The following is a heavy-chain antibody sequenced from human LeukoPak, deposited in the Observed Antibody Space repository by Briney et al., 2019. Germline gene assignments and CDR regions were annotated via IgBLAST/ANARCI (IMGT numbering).Heavy chain of an antibody. CDR3: ARAMDIVVVPAASYDY. D-gene: IGHD2-2*03. J-gene: IGHJ4*02. CDR1: GYTFTSYG. Sequence: ASVKVSCKASGYTFTSYGISWVRQAPGQGLEWMGWISAYNGNTNYAQKFQGRVTITADESTSTAYMELSSLRSEDTAVYYCARAMDIVVVPAASYDYWGQGTLVTVSS. CDR2: ISAYNGNT. V-gene: IGHV1-18*01.